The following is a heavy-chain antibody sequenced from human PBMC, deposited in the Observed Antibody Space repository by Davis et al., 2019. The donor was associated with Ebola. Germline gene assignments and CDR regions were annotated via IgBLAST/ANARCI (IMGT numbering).Heavy chain of an antibody. Sequence: AASVKVSCKASGYTFTSYYMHWVRQAPGQGLEWMGIINPSGGSTSYAQNFQGRVTMTRDTSTSTVYMELSSLRSEDTAVYYCARDRAEIYDILTAPFDYWGQGTLVTVSS. CDR1: GYTFTSYY. J-gene: IGHJ4*02. V-gene: IGHV1-46*01. CDR3: ARDRAEIYDILTAPFDY. D-gene: IGHD3-9*01. CDR2: INPSGGST.